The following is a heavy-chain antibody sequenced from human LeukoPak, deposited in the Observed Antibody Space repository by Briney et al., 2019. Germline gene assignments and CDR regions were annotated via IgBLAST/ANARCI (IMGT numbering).Heavy chain of an antibody. J-gene: IGHJ4*02. CDR1: GFTFTSYS. CDR3: ARGSREHGLDS. D-gene: IGHD1-26*01. Sequence: GGSLRLSCAAYGFTFTSYSMNSVRHAPGKGLEWVSSISSSSSYIYYADSVKGRFTISRDNAKNSLYLQMNSLRAEDTAVYYCARGSREHGLDSWGQGTLVTVSS. CDR2: ISSSSSYI. V-gene: IGHV3-21*01.